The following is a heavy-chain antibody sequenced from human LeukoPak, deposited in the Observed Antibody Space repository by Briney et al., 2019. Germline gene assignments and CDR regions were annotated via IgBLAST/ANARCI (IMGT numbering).Heavy chain of an antibody. J-gene: IGHJ4*02. CDR3: ARDMGVFGKWSKYDS. CDR2: TYYRSKWYN. Sequence: SQTLSLTCAISGDSVSTNSAAWNWIRQSPSRGLEWLGRTYYRSKWYNDYAVSVKSRIAINPDTSKNQFSLQLNSVTPEDTAVYYCARDMGVFGKWSKYDSWGQGTLVTVSS. CDR1: GDSVSTNSAA. V-gene: IGHV6-1*01. D-gene: IGHD2-15*01.